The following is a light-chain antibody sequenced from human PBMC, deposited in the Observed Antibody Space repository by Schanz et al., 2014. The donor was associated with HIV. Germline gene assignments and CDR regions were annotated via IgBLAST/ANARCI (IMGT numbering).Light chain of an antibody. V-gene: IGKV3-15*01. Sequence: EIVMTQSPATLSVSPGERATLSCRASQSVRNNLAWYQQKPGQAPRLLVYGASTRATDFPARFSGSGSGTDFTLTISSLEPEDFAVYYCQYFGNSGGTFGGGTKVEIK. CDR1: QSVRNN. CDR3: QYFGNSGGT. CDR2: GAS. J-gene: IGKJ4*01.